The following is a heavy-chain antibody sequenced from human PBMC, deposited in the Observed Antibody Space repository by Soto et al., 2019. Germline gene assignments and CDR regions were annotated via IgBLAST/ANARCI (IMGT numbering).Heavy chain of an antibody. J-gene: IGHJ4*02. Sequence: PSETLSLTCTVSGGSISSSSYYWGWIRQPPGKGLEWIGSIYYSGSTYYNPSLKSRVTISVDTSKNQFSLKLSSVTAADTAVYYCARDSGAAYFDYWGQGILVTVSS. D-gene: IGHD1-26*01. CDR3: ARDSGAAYFDY. CDR2: IYYSGST. V-gene: IGHV4-39*02. CDR1: GGSISSSSYY.